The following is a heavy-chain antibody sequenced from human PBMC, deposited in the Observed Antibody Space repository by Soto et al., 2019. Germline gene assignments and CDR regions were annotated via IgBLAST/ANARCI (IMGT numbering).Heavy chain of an antibody. Sequence: QVQLVESGGGVVQPGRSLRLSCAASGFTFSSYGMHWVRQAPGKGLEWVAVISYDGSNKYYADSVKGRFTISRDNSKNTLYLQMNSLRAEDTAVYYCAKELKGAWDAFDIWGQGTMVTVSS. V-gene: IGHV3-30*18. J-gene: IGHJ3*02. CDR2: ISYDGSNK. CDR1: GFTFSSYG. CDR3: AKELKGAWDAFDI.